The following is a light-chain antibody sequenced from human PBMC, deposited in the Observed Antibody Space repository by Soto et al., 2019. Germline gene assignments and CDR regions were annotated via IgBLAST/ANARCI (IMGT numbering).Light chain of an antibody. Sequence: QSALTQPASVSGSPGQSITISCTGTSSDVGAYNFVSWYQQHPGKAPKLIIYDVNNRPSEVSNRFSGSKSGNTAYLTISGLQAEDEGDYYCSSFTTGVNYVFGIGTKVTV. V-gene: IGLV2-14*03. CDR1: SSDVGAYNF. CDR3: SSFTTGVNYV. J-gene: IGLJ1*01. CDR2: DVN.